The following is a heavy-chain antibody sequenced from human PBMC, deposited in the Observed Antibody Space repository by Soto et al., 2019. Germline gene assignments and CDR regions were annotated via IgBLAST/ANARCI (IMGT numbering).Heavy chain of an antibody. CDR1: GFTFSNYG. CDR2: ISSGSSYI. CDR3: ARDPGSGCEYLQH. J-gene: IGHJ1*01. Sequence: EVQLVESGGGLVKPGGSLRISCAASGFTFSNYGMNWVRQAPGKGLEWVSSISSGSSYIFYADSVKGRFTISRDNAENSLYLQMNRLTAADSAVYYCARDPGSGCEYLQHWCQGTLVSVSS. D-gene: IGHD6-19*01. V-gene: IGHV3-21*02.